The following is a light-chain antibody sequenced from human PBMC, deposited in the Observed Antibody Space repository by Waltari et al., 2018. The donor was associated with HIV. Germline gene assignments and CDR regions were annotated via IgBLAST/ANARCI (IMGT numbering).Light chain of an antibody. Sequence: QSVLTQPPSVSAAPRQRVTISCSGSKSNIGASSVSWYQQFPGKTPRLLFYHDDLRPSGVSDRFSASKSGTSASLVITELQSEDESFYFCATWDDSVKAVVFGGGTKVTVL. CDR3: ATWDDSVKAVV. CDR2: HDD. V-gene: IGLV1-36*01. CDR1: KSNIGASS. J-gene: IGLJ2*01.